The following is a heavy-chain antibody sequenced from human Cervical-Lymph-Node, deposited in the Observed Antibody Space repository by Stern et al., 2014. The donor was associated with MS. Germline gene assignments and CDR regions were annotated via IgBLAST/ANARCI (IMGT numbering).Heavy chain of an antibody. V-gene: IGHV4-61*01. D-gene: IGHD2-8*01. Sequence: QVQLQESGPGLVKPSETLSLTCTVSGGSVSNGLYYWSWMRQPPGKGLEWIAYIHSSGSINYNPSLKSRVTIFVDTSKNQFSLNLSSVTAADTAVYYCARAVCSNGRCHLGYWFDPWGQGTLVTVSS. CDR2: IHSSGSI. CDR1: GGSVSNGLYY. CDR3: ARAVCSNGRCHLGYWFDP. J-gene: IGHJ5*02.